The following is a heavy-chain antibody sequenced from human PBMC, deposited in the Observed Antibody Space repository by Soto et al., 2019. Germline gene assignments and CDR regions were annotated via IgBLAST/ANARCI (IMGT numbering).Heavy chain of an antibody. CDR1: GFTFSDYG. D-gene: IGHD5-12*01. CDR2: IAYEGSNK. CDR3: AKNHQRAPSRDGYNLIDY. V-gene: IGHV3-30*18. Sequence: GGSLRLSCAASGFTFSDYGMHWVRQAPGKGLEWVAVIAYEGSNKYYADSVKGRFTISRDNSKNTLYLQMDSLRPDDTAVYYCAKNHQRAPSRDGYNLIDYWGQGTLVTVSS. J-gene: IGHJ4*02.